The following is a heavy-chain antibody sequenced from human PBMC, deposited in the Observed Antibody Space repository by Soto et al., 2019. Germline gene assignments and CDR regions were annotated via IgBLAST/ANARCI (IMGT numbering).Heavy chain of an antibody. V-gene: IGHV3-15*01. CDR1: GFTFSNAW. D-gene: IGHD2-2*01. CDR2: IKSKTDGGTT. Sequence: GGSLRLSCAASGFTFSNAWMSWVRQAPGKGLEWVGRIKSKTDGGTTDYAVPVKGRFTISRDDSKNTLYLQMNSLKTEDTAVYYCSTSCQGLYYYGMDVWGQGTTVTVSS. J-gene: IGHJ6*02. CDR3: STSCQGLYYYGMDV.